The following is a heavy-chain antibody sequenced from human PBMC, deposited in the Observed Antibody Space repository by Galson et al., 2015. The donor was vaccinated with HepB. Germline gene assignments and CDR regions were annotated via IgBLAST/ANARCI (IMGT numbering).Heavy chain of an antibody. D-gene: IGHD5-18*01. CDR2: IWYDGNSK. CDR1: GLTFTSYG. CDR3: VRDAKMDTGIDYMDV. V-gene: IGHV3-33*01. Sequence: SLRLSCAASGLTFTSYGIHWVRQAPGKGLEWVAVIWYDGNSKQYADSVKGRFTISRDNSRNTVYLQMNTLRVEDTAVYYCVRDAKMDTGIDYMDVWGKGTTVTVSS. J-gene: IGHJ6*03.